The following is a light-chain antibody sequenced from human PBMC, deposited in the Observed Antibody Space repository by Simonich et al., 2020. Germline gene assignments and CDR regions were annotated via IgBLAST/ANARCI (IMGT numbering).Light chain of an antibody. V-gene: IGKV4-1*01. CDR3: QQYYSTPQT. J-gene: IGKJ1*01. CDR1: QRVLYSSNNKNY. CDR2: WAS. Sequence: DIVMTQSPDSLAVSLGERATINCKSSQRVLYSSNNKNYLAWYQQKPGQPPKLLIYWASTREAGVPDRFSCSGSGTDFTLTISSLQAEDVAVYYCQQYYSTPQTFGQGTKVEIK.